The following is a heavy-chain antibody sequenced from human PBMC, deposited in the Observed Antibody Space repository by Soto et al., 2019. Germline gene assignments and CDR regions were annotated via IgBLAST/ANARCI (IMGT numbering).Heavy chain of an antibody. V-gene: IGHV5-51*01. Sequence: GESLKISCKGSGYTFTSYWIAWVRQMPGKGLEWMGIIYPGDSDTRYSPSFEGQVTFSADKSTSTAYLQWSSPEASDIGLFYCARVAAAGSYFEYWGQGTLVTVSS. CDR2: IYPGDSDT. J-gene: IGHJ4*02. D-gene: IGHD6-13*01. CDR3: ARVAAAGSYFEY. CDR1: GYTFTSYW.